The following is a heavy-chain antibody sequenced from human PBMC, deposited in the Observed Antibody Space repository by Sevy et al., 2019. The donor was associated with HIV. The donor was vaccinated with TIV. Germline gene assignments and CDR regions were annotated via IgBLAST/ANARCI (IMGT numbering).Heavy chain of an antibody. CDR3: ARASSGWYDY. CDR1: GFTFSSYA. CDR2: ISYDGSNK. Sequence: GGSLRRSCAASGFTFSSYAMHWVRQAPGKGLEWVAVISYDGSNKYYAASMKGRFTISRDNSKNRLYLQMNSLRAEDTAVYYCARASSGWYDYWGQGTLVTVSS. J-gene: IGHJ4*02. D-gene: IGHD6-19*01. V-gene: IGHV3-30-3*01.